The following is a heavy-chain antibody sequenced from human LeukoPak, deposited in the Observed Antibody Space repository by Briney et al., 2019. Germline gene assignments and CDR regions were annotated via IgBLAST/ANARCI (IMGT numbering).Heavy chain of an antibody. CDR1: GFTFSDCY. D-gene: IGHD3-22*01. CDR3: ARARNYYDNSGQPWDAFDI. Sequence: GGSLRLSCAASGFTFSDCYMSWIRQAPGKGLEWVSYISSSGSTIYYADSVKGRFTISRDNAKNSLYLQMNSLRAEDTAVYYCARARNYYDNSGQPWDAFDIWGQGTMVTVSS. V-gene: IGHV3-11*01. J-gene: IGHJ3*02. CDR2: ISSSGSTI.